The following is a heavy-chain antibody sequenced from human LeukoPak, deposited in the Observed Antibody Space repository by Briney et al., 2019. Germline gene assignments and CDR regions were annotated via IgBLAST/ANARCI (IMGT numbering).Heavy chain of an antibody. V-gene: IGHV4-61*02. CDR2: IYTSGST. CDR3: ARSFGSSGYYYPLYYYYYMDV. J-gene: IGHJ6*03. D-gene: IGHD3-22*01. Sequence: PSETLPLTCTVSGGSISSGSYYWSWIRQPAGKGLEWIGRIYTSGSTNYNPSLKSRVTISVDTSKNQFSLKLSSVTAADTAVYYCARSFGSSGYYYPLYYYYYMDVWGKGTTVTVSS. CDR1: GGSISSGSYY.